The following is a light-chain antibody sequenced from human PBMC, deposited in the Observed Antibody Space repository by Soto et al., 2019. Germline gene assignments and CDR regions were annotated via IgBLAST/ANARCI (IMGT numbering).Light chain of an antibody. J-gene: IGKJ3*01. V-gene: IGKV3-20*01. CDR1: QSVSSSL. Sequence: EIVLTQSPGTLSLSPGERATLSCRASQSVSSSLLTWYQQKPGHAPRLLIYCASSRATGIPVRFIGSGSGTDFTLTISKLDPEDFAVYFCQQYGSSPPTFGPGTKVDVK. CDR2: CAS. CDR3: QQYGSSPPT.